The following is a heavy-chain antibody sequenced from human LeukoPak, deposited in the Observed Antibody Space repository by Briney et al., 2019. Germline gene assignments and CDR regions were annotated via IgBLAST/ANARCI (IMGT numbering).Heavy chain of an antibody. CDR3: ARQRNYDYVWGSYRPGYYYYYYMDV. J-gene: IGHJ6*03. CDR2: INPSGGST. D-gene: IGHD3-16*02. V-gene: IGHV1-46*01. CDR1: GYTFTSYY. Sequence: ASVKVSCKASGYTFTSYYMHWVRQAPGQGLEWMGIINPSGGSTSYAQKFQGRVTMTRDTSTSTAYMELSSLRSEDTAVYYCARQRNYDYVWGSYRPGYYYYYYMDVWGKGTTVTISS.